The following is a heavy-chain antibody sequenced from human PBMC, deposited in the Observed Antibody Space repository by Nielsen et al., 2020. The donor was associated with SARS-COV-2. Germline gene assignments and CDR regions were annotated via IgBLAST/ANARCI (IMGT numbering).Heavy chain of an antibody. Sequence: SETLSLTCTVSGCSISSYYWSWIRQPPGKGLEWIGYIYYSGSTNYNPSLKSRVTISVDTSKNQFSLKLSSVTAADTAVYYCARGEYSSSYRFDYWGQGTLVTVSS. CDR1: GCSISSYY. CDR2: IYYSGST. CDR3: ARGEYSSSYRFDY. D-gene: IGHD6-13*01. J-gene: IGHJ4*02. V-gene: IGHV4-59*01.